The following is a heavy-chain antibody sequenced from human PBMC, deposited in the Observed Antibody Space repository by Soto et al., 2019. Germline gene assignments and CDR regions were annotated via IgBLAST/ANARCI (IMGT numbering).Heavy chain of an antibody. CDR1: GITLSSYG. Sequence: QVQLVESGGGVVQPGRSLRLSCAASGITLSSYGMHWVRQAPGKGLEWVALISHDGSNKYYGDSVRGRFTISRDNSKNTLFLQMNTLRAEDTAVYYFAKGVRPYYDFWAMDVWGQGTTVTVSS. CDR2: ISHDGSNK. V-gene: IGHV3-30*18. J-gene: IGHJ6*02. CDR3: AKGVRPYYDFWAMDV. D-gene: IGHD3-3*01.